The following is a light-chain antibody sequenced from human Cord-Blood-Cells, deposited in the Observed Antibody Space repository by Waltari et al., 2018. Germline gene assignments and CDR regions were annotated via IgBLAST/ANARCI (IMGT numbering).Light chain of an antibody. J-gene: IGLJ1*01. CDR2: DVS. CDR1: SSDVGGYNY. CDR3: SSYTSSSTYV. Sequence: QSALTQPASVSGSPGQSITISCTGTSSDVGGYNYVSWYQRHPGKAPKLMIYDVSNRPSGVSKRFSGSKSGNTASLPISGLQAEDEADDYFSSYTSSSTYVVGTGTKVTVL. V-gene: IGLV2-14*03.